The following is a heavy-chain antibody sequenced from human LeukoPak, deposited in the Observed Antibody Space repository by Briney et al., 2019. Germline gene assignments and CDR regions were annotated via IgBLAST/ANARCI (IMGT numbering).Heavy chain of an antibody. CDR2: IIPIFGTA. V-gene: IGHV1-69*13. J-gene: IGHJ3*02. CDR3: ARERRFLEWLPHSLDAFDI. CDR1: GGTFSSYA. Sequence: SVKVSCKASGGTFSSYAISWVRQAPGQGLEWMGGIIPIFGTANYAQKFQGRVTITADESTSTAYMELSSLRSEDTAVYYCARERRFLEWLPHSLDAFDIWGQGTMVTVSS. D-gene: IGHD3-3*01.